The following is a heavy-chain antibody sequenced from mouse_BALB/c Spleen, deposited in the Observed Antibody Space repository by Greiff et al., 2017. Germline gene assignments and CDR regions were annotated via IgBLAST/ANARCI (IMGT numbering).Heavy chain of an antibody. CDR3: ARGRYYGYWYFDV. CDR1: GFSLTGYG. Sequence: VKLMESGPGLVAPSQSLSITCTVSGFSLTGYGVNWVRQPPGKGLEWLGMIWGDGSTDYNSALKSRLSISKDNSKSQVFLKMNSLQTDDTARYYCARGRYYGYWYFDVWGAGTTVTVSS. D-gene: IGHD1-1*01. CDR2: IWGDGST. V-gene: IGHV2-6-7*01. J-gene: IGHJ1*01.